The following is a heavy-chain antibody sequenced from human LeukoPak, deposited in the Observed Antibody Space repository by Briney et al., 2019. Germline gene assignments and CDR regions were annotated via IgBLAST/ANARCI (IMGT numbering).Heavy chain of an antibody. V-gene: IGHV3-30*18. CDR3: AKARYDGEVMIAATDY. D-gene: IGHD2-15*01. J-gene: IGHJ4*02. CDR1: GFTFDDYA. Sequence: PGGSLRLSCAASGFTFDDYAMRWVRQAPGKGLEWVAFISCDGSNKYYADSVKGRFTISRDNSKNTLYLQMNNLRANDTAVYYCAKARYDGEVMIAATDYWGQGTLVTVSS. CDR2: ISCDGSNK.